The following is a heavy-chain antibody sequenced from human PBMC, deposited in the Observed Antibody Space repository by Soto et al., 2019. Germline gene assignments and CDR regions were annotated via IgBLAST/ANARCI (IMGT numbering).Heavy chain of an antibody. V-gene: IGHV1-2*04. CDR3: ARGRDSNYEMAV. Sequence: GASVKVSCKATGYTFTGYYMHWVRQAPGQGLEWMGWINPNSGGTNYAQKFQGWVTMTRDTSISTAYMELSRLRSDDTAVYYCARGRDSNYEMAVWGQGTTVTVSS. CDR1: GYTFTGYY. J-gene: IGHJ6*02. D-gene: IGHD4-4*01. CDR2: INPNSGGT.